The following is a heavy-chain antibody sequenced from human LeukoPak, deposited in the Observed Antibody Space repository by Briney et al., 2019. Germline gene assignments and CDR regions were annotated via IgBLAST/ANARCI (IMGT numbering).Heavy chain of an antibody. CDR3: ARPASSSWYRAYFDH. V-gene: IGHV3-30*04. CDR1: GFTFSSSA. D-gene: IGHD6-13*01. Sequence: GGSLRLSCAASGFTFSSSAMHWVRQAPGKGLEWVAVISYDGSTEYYADSVKGRFTISRDNSKNTLYLQVNSLRAADTAMYYCARPASSSWYRAYFDHWGQGTLVTVSS. J-gene: IGHJ4*02. CDR2: ISYDGSTE.